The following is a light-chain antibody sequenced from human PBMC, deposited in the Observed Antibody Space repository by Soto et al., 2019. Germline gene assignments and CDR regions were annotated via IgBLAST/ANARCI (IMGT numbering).Light chain of an antibody. CDR1: QSVSSNY. CDR3: QHFGSSPPWP. Sequence: ENVLTQSPGTLSLSPGERATLSCRASQSVSSNYLAWYQQKPGQAPRLLISGASSRATGIPDRFRGSGSGTDFPLTISRLEPEDFAVYYCQHFGSSPPWPFGQGTKVE. V-gene: IGKV3-20*01. J-gene: IGKJ1*01. CDR2: GAS.